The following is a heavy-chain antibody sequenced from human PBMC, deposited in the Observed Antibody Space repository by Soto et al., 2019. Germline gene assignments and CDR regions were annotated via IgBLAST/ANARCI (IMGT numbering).Heavy chain of an antibody. CDR1: GDSISSYY. J-gene: IGHJ4*02. CDR3: ALRSMAVVPEY. Sequence: QVQLQESGPGLVKPSETLSLTCAVSGDSISSYYCMWIRQPPGKGLESIGYLYYGRSANYNPSLKSRVTLSVVTATNQCSLTLSSMTAADTAVYYCALRSMAVVPEYWGQGTLVTVSS. CDR2: LYYGRSA. V-gene: IGHV4-59*01. D-gene: IGHD3-22*01.